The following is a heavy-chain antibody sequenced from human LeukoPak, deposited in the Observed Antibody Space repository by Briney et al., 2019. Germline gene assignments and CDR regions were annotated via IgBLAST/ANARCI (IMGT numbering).Heavy chain of an antibody. Sequence: PSETLSLTCTVSGGTISRYYWSWIRQSPGKGLEWIGYIYSSGSTNSNPSLKSQVTISVDTSRNQFSLNLRSVTAADTAVYYCARHESAVGALFYWGQGTLVTVSS. CDR1: GGTISRYY. CDR2: IYSSGST. CDR3: ARHESAVGALFY. D-gene: IGHD1-26*01. J-gene: IGHJ4*02. V-gene: IGHV4-59*08.